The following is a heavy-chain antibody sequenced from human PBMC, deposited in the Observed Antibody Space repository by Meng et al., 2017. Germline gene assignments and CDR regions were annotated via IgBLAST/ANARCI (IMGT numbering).Heavy chain of an antibody. CDR1: GDSVSSNSAT. D-gene: IGHD6-19*01. V-gene: IGHV6-1*01. CDR3: VRAARGAVAGSFVY. CDR2: TYYRSKWYN. Sequence: SCAISGDSVSSNSATWNWIRQSPSRGLEWLGRTYYRSKWYNDYAVSVKSRVTINPDTSKNHFSLHLNSVTPEDTAVYYCVRAARGAVAGSFVYWGQGTLVTVSS. J-gene: IGHJ4*02.